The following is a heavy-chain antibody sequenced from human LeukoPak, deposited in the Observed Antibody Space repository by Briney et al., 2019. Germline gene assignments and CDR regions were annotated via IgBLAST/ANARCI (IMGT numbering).Heavy chain of an antibody. J-gene: IGHJ4*02. D-gene: IGHD3-10*02. Sequence: SVKVSCKASGGTFSSYAISWVRQAPGQGLEWMGGIIPSFGTANYAQKFQGRVTITADESTSTAYMELSSLRSEDTAVYYCARVNLFGDPRGTYYLDYWGQGTLVTVSS. CDR2: IIPSFGTA. V-gene: IGHV1-69*13. CDR1: GGTFSSYA. CDR3: ARVNLFGDPRGTYYLDY.